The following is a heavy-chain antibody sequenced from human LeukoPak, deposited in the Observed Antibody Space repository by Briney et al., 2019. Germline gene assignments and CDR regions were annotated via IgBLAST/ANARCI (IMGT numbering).Heavy chain of an antibody. D-gene: IGHD6-19*01. J-gene: IGHJ4*02. CDR2: ISGSGGST. Sequence: GGSLRLSXAASGFTFSSYAMSWVRQAPGKGLEWVSAISGSGGSTYYADSVKGRFTISRDNSKNTLYLQMNSLRAEDTAVYYCAKDITVAGSLFDYWGQGTLVTVSS. CDR1: GFTFSSYA. V-gene: IGHV3-23*01. CDR3: AKDITVAGSLFDY.